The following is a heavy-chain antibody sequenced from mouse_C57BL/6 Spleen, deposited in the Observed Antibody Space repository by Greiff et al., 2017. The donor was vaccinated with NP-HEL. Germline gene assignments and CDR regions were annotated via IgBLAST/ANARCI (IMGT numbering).Heavy chain of an antibody. J-gene: IGHJ4*01. D-gene: IGHD1-1*01. Sequence: VQLKQSGAELVRPGASVKLSCTASGFNIKDYYMHWVKQRPEQGLEWIGRIDPEDGDTEYAPKFQGKATMTADTSSNTAYLQLSSLTSEDTAVYYCTTRGAYGSSYGDYAMDYWGQGTSVTVSS. V-gene: IGHV14-1*01. CDR1: GFNIKDYY. CDR2: IDPEDGDT. CDR3: TTRGAYGSSYGDYAMDY.